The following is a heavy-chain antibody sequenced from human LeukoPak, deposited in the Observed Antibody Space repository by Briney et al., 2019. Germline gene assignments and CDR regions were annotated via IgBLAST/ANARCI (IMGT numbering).Heavy chain of an antibody. CDR2: ISSSGSTI. CDR1: GFTFSDYY. V-gene: IGHV3-11*01. Sequence: GGSLRLSCAASGFTFSDYYMSWFRQAPGKGREWGSYISSSGSTIYYADSVKGRFTISRDNAKNSLYLQMNSLRAEDTAVYYCASRNDFWSGYYGVDYWGQGTLVTVSS. J-gene: IGHJ4*02. CDR3: ASRNDFWSGYYGVDY. D-gene: IGHD3-3*01.